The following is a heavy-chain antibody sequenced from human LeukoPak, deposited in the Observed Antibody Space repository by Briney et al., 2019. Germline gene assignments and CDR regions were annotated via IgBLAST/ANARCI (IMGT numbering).Heavy chain of an antibody. Sequence: SGPTLVDPTQTLTLTFTFSGFSLSTSAVGVGWIRQPPGKALEWLALIYWDDDKRYSPSLKSRLTITKDTSKNQVVLTMANMDPVDTATYYCARTVTTFRYYYMDVWGKGTTVTVSS. J-gene: IGHJ6*03. CDR3: ARTVTTFRYYYMDV. D-gene: IGHD4-11*01. CDR1: GFSLSTSAVG. V-gene: IGHV2-5*02. CDR2: IYWDDDK.